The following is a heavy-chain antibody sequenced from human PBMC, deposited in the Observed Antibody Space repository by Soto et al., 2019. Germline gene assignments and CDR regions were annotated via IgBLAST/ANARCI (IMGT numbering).Heavy chain of an antibody. CDR1: GFTFSSYA. J-gene: IGHJ4*02. Sequence: EVHLLESGGNFVQPGGSLRLSCAASGFTFSSYAMTWVRQAPGKGLEWVSAVSGSGGSTYYADSVKGRFTISRNNPRNTLYLQMTRLKVEDTAVYYCVKDETYSSSTQFDSWGQGTLVTVSS. V-gene: IGHV3-23*01. CDR3: VKDETYSSSTQFDS. CDR2: VSGSGGST. D-gene: IGHD6-6*01.